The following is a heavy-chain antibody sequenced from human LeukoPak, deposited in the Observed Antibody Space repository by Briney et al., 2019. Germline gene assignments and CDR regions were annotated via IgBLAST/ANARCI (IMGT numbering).Heavy chain of an antibody. V-gene: IGHV4-39*01. D-gene: IGHD6-19*01. J-gene: IGHJ4*02. Sequence: SETLSLTCTVSGGSISSSSYYWGWIRQPPGKGLEWIGSIYYSGSTYYNPSLKSRVTISVDTSKNQFSLKLSSVTAADTAVYYCALYVSGIAVAGAYDYWGQGTLVTVSS. CDR3: ALYVSGIAVAGAYDY. CDR2: IYYSGST. CDR1: GGSISSSSYY.